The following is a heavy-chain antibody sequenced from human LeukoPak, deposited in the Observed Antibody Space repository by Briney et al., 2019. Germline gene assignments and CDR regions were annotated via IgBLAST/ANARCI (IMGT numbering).Heavy chain of an antibody. J-gene: IGHJ6*02. CDR1: GFTFSSYA. Sequence: GGSLRLSCAASGFTFSSYAMSWVRQAPGKGLEWVSAFTGSGGSTYYADSVKGGFTISRDNSKNTLYLHVNSLRAEDTAVYYCAREGSGWYRTHGMDVWGQGTTVTVSS. V-gene: IGHV3-23*01. CDR2: FTGSGGST. CDR3: AREGSGWYRTHGMDV. D-gene: IGHD6-19*01.